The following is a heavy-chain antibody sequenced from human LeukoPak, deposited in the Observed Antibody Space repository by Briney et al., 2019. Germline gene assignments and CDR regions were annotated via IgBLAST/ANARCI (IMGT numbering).Heavy chain of an antibody. CDR1: GYTFTSYD. J-gene: IGHJ4*02. Sequence: ASVKVSCKASGYTFTSYDINWVRQATGQGLEWMGWMNPNSGNTGYAQKFQGRVTITRNTSISTAYMEVSRLRSDDTAVYYCARDYGSSPFDYWGQGTLVTVSS. V-gene: IGHV1-8*03. D-gene: IGHD2-15*01. CDR3: ARDYGSSPFDY. CDR2: MNPNSGNT.